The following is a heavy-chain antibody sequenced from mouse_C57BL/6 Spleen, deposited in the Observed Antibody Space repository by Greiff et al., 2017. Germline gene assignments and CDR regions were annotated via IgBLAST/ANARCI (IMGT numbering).Heavy chain of an antibody. V-gene: IGHV1-69*01. D-gene: IGHD4-1*01. Sequence: VQLQQPGAELVMPGASVKLSCKASGYTFTSYWMHWVKQRPGQGLEWIGEIDPSDSYTNYNQKFKGKSTLTVDKSSSTAYMQLSSLTSEDSAVYYCARITGRDYYAMDHWGQGTSVTVSS. J-gene: IGHJ4*01. CDR2: IDPSDSYT. CDR1: GYTFTSYW. CDR3: ARITGRDYYAMDH.